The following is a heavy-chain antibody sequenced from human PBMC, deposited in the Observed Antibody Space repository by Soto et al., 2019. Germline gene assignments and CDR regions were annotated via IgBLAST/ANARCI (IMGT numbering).Heavy chain of an antibody. CDR3: ARDDAYDFWRGYYRYYYSGMDV. CDR1: GFTFSSYG. CDR2: IWYDGSNK. V-gene: IGHV3-33*01. Sequence: QVQLVESGGGVVQPGRSLRLSCAASGFTFSSYGMHWVRQAPGKGLEWVAVIWYDGSNKYYADSVKGRFTISRDNSKNTLYLQMNSLRAEGTAVYYCARDDAYDFWRGYYRYYYSGMDVWGQGTTVTVS. D-gene: IGHD3-3*01. J-gene: IGHJ6*02.